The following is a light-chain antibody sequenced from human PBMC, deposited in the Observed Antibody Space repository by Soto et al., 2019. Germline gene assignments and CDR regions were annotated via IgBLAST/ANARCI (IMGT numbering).Light chain of an antibody. CDR1: QSVSSN. J-gene: IGKJ4*01. V-gene: IGKV3-11*01. CDR3: HQRSNWPPT. Sequence: EKVVTQSPAALSFSPGERAPLSCRASQSVSSNLAWYQQTPGQAPRLISYDASNRATGIPARFSGSGSGTEFTLTISSLQPEDFEVYYCHQRSNWPPTFGGGTKVDIK. CDR2: DAS.